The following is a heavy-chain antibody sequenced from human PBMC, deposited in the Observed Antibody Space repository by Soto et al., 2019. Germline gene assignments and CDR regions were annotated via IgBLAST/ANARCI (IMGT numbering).Heavy chain of an antibody. V-gene: IGHV3-33*01. CDR2: IWYDGSNK. CDR1: GFTFSSYG. Sequence: GGSLRLSCAASGFTFSSYGMHWVRQAPGKGLEWVAVIWYDGSNKYYADSVKGRFTISRDNSKNTLYLQMNSLRAEDTAVYYCARESSYDSSGYLDYYYYGMDVWGQGTTVTVSS. D-gene: IGHD3-22*01. CDR3: ARESSYDSSGYLDYYYYGMDV. J-gene: IGHJ6*02.